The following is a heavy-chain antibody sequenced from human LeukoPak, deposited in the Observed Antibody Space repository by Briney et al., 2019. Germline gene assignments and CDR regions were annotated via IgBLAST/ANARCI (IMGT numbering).Heavy chain of an antibody. V-gene: IGHV4-34*01. CDR1: GGSFSGYY. J-gene: IGHJ4*02. D-gene: IGHD2-2*02. Sequence: SETLSLTCAVYGGSFSGYYWSWIRQPPGKGLEWIGEINHSGSTNYNPSLKSRVTISVDTSKNQFSLKLSSVTAADTAVYYCARGQDIVVVPAAIPEKPFDYWGQGTLVTVSS. CDR2: INHSGST. CDR3: ARGQDIVVVPAAIPEKPFDY.